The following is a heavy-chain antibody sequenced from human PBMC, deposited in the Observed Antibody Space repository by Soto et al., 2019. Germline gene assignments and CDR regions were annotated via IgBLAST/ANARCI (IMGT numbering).Heavy chain of an antibody. J-gene: IGHJ6*03. D-gene: IGHD5-18*01. V-gene: IGHV3-66*01. CDR1: GFTVSSNY. Sequence: GGSLRLSCAASGFTVSSNYMSWVRQAPGKGLEWVSVIYSGGSTYYADSVKGRFTISRDNSENTLYLQMNSLRAEDTAVYYCAREGCSYAPGYYYMDVWGKGTTVTVSS. CDR2: IYSGGST. CDR3: AREGCSYAPGYYYMDV.